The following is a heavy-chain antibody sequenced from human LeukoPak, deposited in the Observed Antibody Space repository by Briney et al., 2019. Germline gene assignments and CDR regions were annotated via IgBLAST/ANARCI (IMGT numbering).Heavy chain of an antibody. CDR1: GGSISSYY. V-gene: IGHV4-59*01. CDR2: IYYSGST. Sequence: SETLSLTCTVSGGSISSYYWRWIRQPPGKGLECIGDIYYSGSTNYNPSLKSRVTISVDTSKSQFSLKVSSVNAADTAVYYCARDKAEAGDGYNYDAFDIWGQGTMVTVSS. CDR3: ARDKAEAGDGYNYDAFDI. D-gene: IGHD5-24*01. J-gene: IGHJ3*02.